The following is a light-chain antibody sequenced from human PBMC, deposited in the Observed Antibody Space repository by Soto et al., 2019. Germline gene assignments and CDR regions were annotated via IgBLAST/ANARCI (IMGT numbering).Light chain of an antibody. CDR1: QSVSNNY. CDR3: QQYGVSPLMFT. V-gene: IGKV3-20*01. CDR2: GAS. Sequence: EIVLVQSPGTLSLSPGERATLSCRASQSVSNNYLAWYQQKPGQAPRLLIYGASSRATGVPDRFSGSGTGTDFSLTITRLEPEDFGVYYCQQYGVSPLMFTFGQGTKVGVK. J-gene: IGKJ2*01.